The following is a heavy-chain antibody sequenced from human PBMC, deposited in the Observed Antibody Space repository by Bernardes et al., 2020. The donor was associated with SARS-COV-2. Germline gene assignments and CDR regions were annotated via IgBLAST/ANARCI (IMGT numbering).Heavy chain of an antibody. J-gene: IGHJ6*03. Sequence: SEPLSLTCTVSGGSISSYYWSWIRQPAGKGLEWIGRIYTSGSTNYNPSLKSRVTMSVDTSKNQFSLKLSSVTAADTAVYYCAREGITIFGVVIIVYYYYMDVWGKGTTVTVSS. CDR2: IYTSGST. CDR3: AREGITIFGVVIIVYYYYMDV. V-gene: IGHV4-4*07. CDR1: GGSISSYY. D-gene: IGHD3-3*01.